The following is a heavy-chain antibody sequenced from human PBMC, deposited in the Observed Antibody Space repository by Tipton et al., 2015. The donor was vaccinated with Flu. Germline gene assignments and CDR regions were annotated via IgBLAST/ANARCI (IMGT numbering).Heavy chain of an antibody. V-gene: IGHV4-34*01. J-gene: IGHJ4*02. D-gene: IGHD2-8*02. CDR1: GGSFSEYY. CDR3: ARGLPVGTPILGY. CDR2: INQSGIT. Sequence: LRLSCAVYGGSFSEYYWSWIRQPPGQGLEWIGEINQSGITNYNPSLKSRVTISADTSKNQFSLKLTSVTAADTAIYYCARGLPVGTPILGYWGQGTPVTVSS.